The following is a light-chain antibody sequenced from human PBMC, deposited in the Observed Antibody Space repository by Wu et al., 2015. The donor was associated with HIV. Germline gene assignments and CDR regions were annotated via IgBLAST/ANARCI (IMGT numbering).Light chain of an antibody. CDR2: AAS. V-gene: IGKV3-20*01. CDR3: QQYGRSQT. CDR1: QSVSNDY. J-gene: IGKJ1*01. Sequence: EIVLTQSPATLSLSPGERATLSCRASQSVSNDYLAWYQQKPGQAPRLLIYAASSRATGIPDRFSGSGSGTDFTLTINRLEPEDFAVYYCQQYGRSQTFGQGTKVDIK.